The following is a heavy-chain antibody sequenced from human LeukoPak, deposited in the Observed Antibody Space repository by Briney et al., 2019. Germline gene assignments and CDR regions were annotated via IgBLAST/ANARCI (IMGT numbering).Heavy chain of an antibody. Sequence: ASVKVSCKASGYTFTSYAMNWVRQAPGQGLEWMGWINTNTGNPTYAQGFTGRFVFSLDTSVSTAYLQISSLEAEDTAVYYCASAPSEWLVLLMDYWGQGTLVTVSS. D-gene: IGHD6-19*01. CDR2: INTNTGNP. J-gene: IGHJ4*02. CDR1: GYTFTSYA. CDR3: ASAPSEWLVLLMDY. V-gene: IGHV7-4-1*02.